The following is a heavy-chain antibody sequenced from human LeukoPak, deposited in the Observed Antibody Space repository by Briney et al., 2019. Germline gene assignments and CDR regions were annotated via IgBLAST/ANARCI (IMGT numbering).Heavy chain of an antibody. J-gene: IGHJ6*02. CDR2: INHSGST. CDR1: GGSFSGYY. CDR3: ARHMGKKDGDSYYGMDV. Sequence: PSETLSLTFAVYGGSFSGYYWSWIRQPPGKGLEWIGEINHSGSTNYNPSLKSRVTISVDTSTNQFSLKLSSVTAADTAVYYCARHMGKKDGDSYYGMDVWGQGTTVTVSS. V-gene: IGHV4-34*01. D-gene: IGHD4-17*01.